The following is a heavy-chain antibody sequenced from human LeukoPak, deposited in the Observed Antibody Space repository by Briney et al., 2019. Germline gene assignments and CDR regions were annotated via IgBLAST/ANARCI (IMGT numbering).Heavy chain of an antibody. D-gene: IGHD3-10*01. CDR2: IIPILGIA. CDR3: ARDSPYYYGSGSYPPIDY. CDR1: GGTFSSYA. J-gene: IGHJ4*02. Sequence: ASVKVSCKASGGTFSSYAISWVRQAPGQGLEWMGRIIPILGIANHAQKFQGRVTITADKSTSTAYMELSSLRSEDTAVYYCARDSPYYYGSGSYPPIDYWGQGTLVTVSS. V-gene: IGHV1-69*04.